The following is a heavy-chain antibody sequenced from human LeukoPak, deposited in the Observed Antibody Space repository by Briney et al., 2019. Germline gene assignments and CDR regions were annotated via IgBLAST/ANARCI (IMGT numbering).Heavy chain of an antibody. CDR3: ASQARIAADLNWFDP. Sequence: SETLSLTCIVCGGSISSPTYYWGWIRQPPGKGLVWIGSMYYSGSTYYNPSLKSRVTISVDTSKNQFSLKLSSVTAADTAVYYCASQARIAADLNWFDPWGQGTLVTVSS. D-gene: IGHD6-13*01. CDR2: MYYSGST. CDR1: GGSISSPTYY. V-gene: IGHV4-39*07. J-gene: IGHJ5*02.